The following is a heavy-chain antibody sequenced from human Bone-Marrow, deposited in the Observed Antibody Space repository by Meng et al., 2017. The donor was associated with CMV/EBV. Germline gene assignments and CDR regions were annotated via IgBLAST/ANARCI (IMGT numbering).Heavy chain of an antibody. D-gene: IGHD3-10*01. CDR3: ARDVALLWFGELLSGFDY. CDR2: ISAYNGNT. V-gene: IGHV1-18*01. Sequence: WIRQPPGKGLEWIGWISAYNGNTNYAQKLQGRVTMTTDTSTSTAYMELRSLRSDDTAVYYCARDVALLWFGELLSGFDYWGQGTLVTVSS. J-gene: IGHJ4*02.